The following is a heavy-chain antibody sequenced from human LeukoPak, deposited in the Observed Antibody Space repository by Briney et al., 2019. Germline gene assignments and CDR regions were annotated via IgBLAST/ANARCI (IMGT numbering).Heavy chain of an antibody. Sequence: GASVKVSCKASGYTFTSYYMHWVRQAPGQGLEWMGIINPSGGSTSYAQKFQGRVTMTRDTSTSTAYMELSSLRSEDTAVYYCVTGDYVSWADYWGQGTLVTVSS. V-gene: IGHV1-46*01. CDR3: VTGDYVSWADY. CDR2: INPSGGST. CDR1: GYTFTSYY. J-gene: IGHJ4*02. D-gene: IGHD4-17*01.